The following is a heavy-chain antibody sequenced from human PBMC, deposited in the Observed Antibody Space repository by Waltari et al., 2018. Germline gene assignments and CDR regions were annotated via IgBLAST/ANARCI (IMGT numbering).Heavy chain of an antibody. CDR2: FIPILGTA. CDR3: ATSIVGETGRDAFDI. D-gene: IGHD1-26*01. Sequence: QLQLVQSGAEVKKPGSSVKVSCKASGGTFSSYAFSWVRQAPGQGLEWMGGFIPILGTANYAHKFQDIVTITADESTSTGYMELSSLRSEDTAVYYCATSIVGETGRDAFDIWGQGTVVTVSS. V-gene: IGHV1-69*01. CDR1: GGTFSSYA. J-gene: IGHJ3*02.